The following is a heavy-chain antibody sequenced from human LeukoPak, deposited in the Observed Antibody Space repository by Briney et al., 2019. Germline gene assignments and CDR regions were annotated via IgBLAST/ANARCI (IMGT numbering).Heavy chain of an antibody. J-gene: IGHJ4*02. Sequence: ARGSLRLSCAASGFTFSNYAMSWVRQAPGKGLEWASTISDNGGNTYYTDSVKGRFTISRDSSKNTLYLQMNSLRVEDTAVYYCARRGNYFPFDYWGQGTLATVSS. CDR2: ISDNGGNT. CDR3: ARRGNYFPFDY. V-gene: IGHV3-23*01. CDR1: GFTFSNYA. D-gene: IGHD3-10*01.